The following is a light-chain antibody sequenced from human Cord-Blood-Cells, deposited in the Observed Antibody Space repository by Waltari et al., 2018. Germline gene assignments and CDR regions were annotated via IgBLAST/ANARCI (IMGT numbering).Light chain of an antibody. CDR2: KAS. Sequence: DIQMTQSPSTLSASVGDRVTITCRASQSISSWLAWYQQKPGKAPKLLIYKASSLESGVPSRFSGSGSGTEFTLTISSLQPDDFATYYCQQYNSYPKYTFGLGTKLEIK. CDR3: QQYNSYPKYT. V-gene: IGKV1-5*03. CDR1: QSISSW. J-gene: IGKJ2*01.